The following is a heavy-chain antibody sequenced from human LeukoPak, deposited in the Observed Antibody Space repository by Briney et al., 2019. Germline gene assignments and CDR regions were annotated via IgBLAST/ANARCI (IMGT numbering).Heavy chain of an antibody. Sequence: PSETLSLTCTVSGGSIRSSYYYWGWIRQPPGKGLEWIGSIYDSGSTYYNPSLKSRVTISVDTSKNQFSLKLNSVTAADTAVYYCAATYYDFWSGYPSKNWFDPWGQGTLVTVSS. CDR2: IYDSGST. V-gene: IGHV4-39*01. CDR1: GGSIRSSYYY. D-gene: IGHD3-3*01. CDR3: AATYYDFWSGYPSKNWFDP. J-gene: IGHJ5*02.